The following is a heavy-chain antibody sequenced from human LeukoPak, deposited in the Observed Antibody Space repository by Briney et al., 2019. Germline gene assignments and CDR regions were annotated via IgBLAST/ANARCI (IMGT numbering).Heavy chain of an antibody. CDR3: ARRNRGNWNDENWFDP. Sequence: GESLKISCQGAGYIFKNHWIGWVRQTPERVLEWMAIIFPGDSDARYSPSFQGQVTISADKSISTAYLQWSSLKASDTAMYYCARRNRGNWNDENWFDPWGQGTLVTVSS. D-gene: IGHD1-1*01. CDR1: GYIFKNHW. J-gene: IGHJ5*02. CDR2: IFPGDSDA. V-gene: IGHV5-51*01.